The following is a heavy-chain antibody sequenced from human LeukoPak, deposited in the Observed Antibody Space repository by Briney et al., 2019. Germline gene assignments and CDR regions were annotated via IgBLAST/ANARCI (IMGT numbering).Heavy chain of an antibody. V-gene: IGHV3-20*04. CDR1: GFSFDDLG. CDR3: ARAVCPTIKFCDSSYFMDV. J-gene: IGHJ6*03. CDR2: INWNGAST. Sequence: LGGSLRLSCAASGFSFDDLGMTWVRQLPGKGLEWVAGINWNGASTGYADSVRGRFTISRDNAKNSLYLQMNSLRAEDTALYYCARAVCPTIKFCDSSYFMDVWGKGTTVNVS. D-gene: IGHD6-6*01.